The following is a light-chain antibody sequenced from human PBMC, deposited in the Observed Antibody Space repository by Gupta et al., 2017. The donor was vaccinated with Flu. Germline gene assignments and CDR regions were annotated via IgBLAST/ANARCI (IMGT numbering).Light chain of an antibody. J-gene: IGLJ3*02. CDR2: EVS. Sequence: QSALTQPASVSGSPGQSITISCTGTSSDVGGYNYVSWYQQHPGKAPKRMIYEVSNRPSGVSNRFSGSKSGNKASLTISGLQAEDEADYYCSSYTSSSTRVLGGGTKMTVL. V-gene: IGLV2-14*01. CDR3: SSYTSSSTRV. CDR1: SSDVGGYNY.